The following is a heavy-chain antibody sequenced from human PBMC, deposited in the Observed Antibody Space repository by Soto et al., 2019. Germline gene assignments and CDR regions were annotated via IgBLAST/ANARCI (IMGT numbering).Heavy chain of an antibody. D-gene: IGHD3-22*01. CDR1: GDTFSSYA. J-gene: IGHJ6*02. CDR3: ARDGSGYRSRASPMDV. CDR2: IIPLFGTA. Sequence: QGQLVQSGAEVKKPGSSVKVSCKASGDTFSSYAISWVRQAPGQGLEWMGGIIPLFGTANYAQKFQGRVTITADESTSTAYVELCSLRSEDTAVYYCARDGSGYRSRASPMDVWGQGTTVTVSS. V-gene: IGHV1-69*01.